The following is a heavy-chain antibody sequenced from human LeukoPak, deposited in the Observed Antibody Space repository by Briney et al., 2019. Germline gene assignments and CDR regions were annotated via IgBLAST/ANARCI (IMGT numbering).Heavy chain of an antibody. D-gene: IGHD1-26*01. Sequence: TPSETLSLTCTVSGGSISSYYWSWIRQPPGKGLEWIGYIYYSGSTNYNPSLKSRVTISVDTSKNQFSLKLSSVTAADTAVYYCAGCRSKWELQYYFDYWGQGTLVTVSS. CDR3: AGCRSKWELQYYFDY. CDR2: IYYSGST. J-gene: IGHJ4*02. V-gene: IGHV4-59*01. CDR1: GGSISSYY.